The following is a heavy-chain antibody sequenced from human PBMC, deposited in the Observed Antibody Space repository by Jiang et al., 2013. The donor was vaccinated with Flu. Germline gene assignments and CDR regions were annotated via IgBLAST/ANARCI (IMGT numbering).Heavy chain of an antibody. J-gene: IGHJ3*01. CDR2: IYYSGTT. V-gene: IGHV4-34*01. Sequence: LKPSETLSLTCAVYGGSFSGYYWGWIRQPPGKRLEWIGIIYYSGTTYYSPSLKSRVTISVDLSKNQFSLNLNSVTAADTAVYYCARRGSGSALDFWGQGTMVTVSS. CDR1: GGSFSGYY. CDR3: ARRGSGSALDF. D-gene: IGHD3-16*01.